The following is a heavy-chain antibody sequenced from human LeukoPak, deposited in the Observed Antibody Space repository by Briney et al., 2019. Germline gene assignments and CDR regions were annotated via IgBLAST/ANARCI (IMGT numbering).Heavy chain of an antibody. D-gene: IGHD1-14*01. CDR2: ISYDGSNK. Sequence: GGSLRLSCAASGFTFSSYAMHWVRQAPGKGLEWVAVISYDGSNKYYADSVKGRFTISRDNSKNTLYLQMNSLRAEDTAVYYCARVTPVGAFDIWGQGTMVTVSS. CDR3: ARVTPVGAFDI. J-gene: IGHJ3*02. CDR1: GFTFSSYA. V-gene: IGHV3-30-3*01.